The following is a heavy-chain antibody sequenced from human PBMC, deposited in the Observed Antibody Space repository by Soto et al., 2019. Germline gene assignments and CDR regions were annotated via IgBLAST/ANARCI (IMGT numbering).Heavy chain of an antibody. V-gene: IGHV4-59*01. J-gene: IGHJ3*02. Sequence: NPSETLSLTCTVSGGSISSYYWSWIRQPPGKGLEWIGYIYYSGSTNYNPSLKSRVTISVDTSKNQFSLKLSSVTAADTAVYYCARLTRPRAFDIWGQGTMVTVSS. CDR1: GGSISSYY. CDR3: ARLTRPRAFDI. CDR2: IYYSGST. D-gene: IGHD3-9*01.